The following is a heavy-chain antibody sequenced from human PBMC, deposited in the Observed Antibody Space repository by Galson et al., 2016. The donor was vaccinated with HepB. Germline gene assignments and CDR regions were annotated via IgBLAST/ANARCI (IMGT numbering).Heavy chain of an antibody. CDR3: ARVRSGYSGYASPYYYGMDV. CDR2: TYYRSKWYN. CDR1: GDSVSSNSAT. Sequence: CAISGDSVSSNSATWNWIRQSPSRGLEWLGRTYYRSKWYNDYALSVKSRITINPGTSKIRFSLQLNSVTPEDTAVYYCARVRSGYSGYASPYYYGMDVWGQGTTVTVSS. D-gene: IGHD5-12*01. V-gene: IGHV6-1*01. J-gene: IGHJ6*02.